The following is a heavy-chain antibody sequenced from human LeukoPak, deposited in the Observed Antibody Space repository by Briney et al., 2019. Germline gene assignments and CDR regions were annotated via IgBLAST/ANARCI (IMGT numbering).Heavy chain of an antibody. D-gene: IGHD2-21*02. J-gene: IGHJ6*02. V-gene: IGHV3-30*18. Sequence: PGGSLRLSCAASGFTFTRYAIHWVRQPPGEGPECVAVISFDGSKIYYADSVKGRFTISRDDSKNTAYLQMNSLRLEDTAMYYCVKRGGGDHGLDVWGQGTTVTVSS. CDR3: VKRGGGDHGLDV. CDR1: GFTFTRYA. CDR2: ISFDGSKI.